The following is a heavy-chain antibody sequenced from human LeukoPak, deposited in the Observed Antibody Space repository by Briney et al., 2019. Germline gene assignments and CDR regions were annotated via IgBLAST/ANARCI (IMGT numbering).Heavy chain of an antibody. D-gene: IGHD3-3*01. CDR2: ITPIFGTA. J-gene: IGHJ6*03. V-gene: IGHV1-69*05. Sequence: SVKVSCKASGGTFSSYAISWVRQAPGQGLEWMGGITPIFGTANYAKKFQGRVTITTDESTSTAYMELSSLRSEDTAVYYCSLVLRFLEWLFRGYYYMDVWGKGTTVTVSS. CDR1: GGTFSSYA. CDR3: SLVLRFLEWLFRGYYYMDV.